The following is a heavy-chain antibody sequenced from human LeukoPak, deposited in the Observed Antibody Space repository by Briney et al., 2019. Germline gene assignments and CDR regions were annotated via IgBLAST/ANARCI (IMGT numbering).Heavy chain of an antibody. J-gene: IGHJ4*02. CDR1: RYSISSGYF. CDR2: IYHSGST. Sequence: KPSETLSLTCTVSRYSISSGYFWGWIRQPPGKGLEWIGRIYHSGSTYYNPSLQSRVTISVDTSKSQFSLKLSSVTAADTAVYYCARGNDILTGYYYFDYWGQGTVVTVSS. V-gene: IGHV4-38-2*02. D-gene: IGHD3-9*01. CDR3: ARGNDILTGYYYFDY.